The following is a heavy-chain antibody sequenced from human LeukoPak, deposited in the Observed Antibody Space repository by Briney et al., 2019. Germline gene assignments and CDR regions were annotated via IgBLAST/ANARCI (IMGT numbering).Heavy chain of an antibody. V-gene: IGHV3-30-3*02. CDR3: AKDFTPLGYGALIDY. Sequence: GRSLRLSCAASGFTFSSYAMHWVRQAPGKGLEWVVFISYDGSNKYYADSVTGRFTISRDNSKNTLYLQMNSLRAEDTAVYYCAKDFTPLGYGALIDYWGQGTLVTVSS. D-gene: IGHD5-12*01. CDR1: GFTFSSYA. J-gene: IGHJ4*02. CDR2: ISYDGSNK.